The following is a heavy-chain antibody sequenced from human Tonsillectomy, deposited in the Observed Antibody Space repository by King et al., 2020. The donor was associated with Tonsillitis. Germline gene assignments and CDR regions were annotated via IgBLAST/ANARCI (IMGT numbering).Heavy chain of an antibody. J-gene: IGHJ5*02. D-gene: IGHD2-2*01. CDR3: AREGSIVVVPAAGPNWFDP. V-gene: IGHV3-11*01. CDR1: GFTFSDSY. Sequence: VQLVESGGGLVKPGGSLRLSCTASGFTFSDSYMSWIRQAPGKGLEWVSYICSSGHTIYYADSVKGRFTISRDNAKNSLYPQMNSLRAEDTAVYYCAREGSIVVVPAAGPNWFDPWGQGTLVTVSS. CDR2: ICSSGHTI.